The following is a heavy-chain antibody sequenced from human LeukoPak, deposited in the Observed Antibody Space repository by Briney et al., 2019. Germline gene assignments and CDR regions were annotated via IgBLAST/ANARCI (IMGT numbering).Heavy chain of an antibody. J-gene: IGHJ3*01. CDR2: ISYDGSNK. CDR1: GFTFSSYG. V-gene: IGHV3-30*03. Sequence: PGGSLRLSCAASGFTFSSYGMHWVRQAPGKGLEWVAVISYDGSNKYYADSVKGRFTISRDNSKNTMYLQMNSLRVVDTSVYYCAREISMFVNAFDLWGQGTLVAVSS. CDR3: AREISMFVNAFDL. D-gene: IGHD3-10*02.